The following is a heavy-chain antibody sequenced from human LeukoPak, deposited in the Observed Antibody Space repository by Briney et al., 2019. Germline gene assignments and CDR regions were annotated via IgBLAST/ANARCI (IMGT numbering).Heavy chain of an antibody. D-gene: IGHD3-22*01. J-gene: IGHJ3*02. CDR3: ARDSGYYLPHAFDI. CDR1: GGSISSSGYY. Sequence: SETLSLTCTVSGGSISSSGYYWGWIRQPPGKGLEWIGSIHYSGNTYYNSSLKSRVTISVDTSKNQFSLKLSSVTAADTAVYYCARDSGYYLPHAFDIWGQGTMVTVSS. V-gene: IGHV4-39*02. CDR2: IHYSGNT.